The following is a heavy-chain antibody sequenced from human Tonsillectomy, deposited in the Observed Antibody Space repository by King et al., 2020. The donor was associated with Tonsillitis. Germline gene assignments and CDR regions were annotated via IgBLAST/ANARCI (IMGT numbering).Heavy chain of an antibody. CDR3: AREIYSGYEWGTLGYDY. CDR2: TYYRSKWYN. J-gene: IGHJ4*02. V-gene: IGHV6-1*01. CDR1: GDSVSSNSAA. D-gene: IGHD5-12*01. Sequence: VQLQQSGPGLVKPSQTLSLTCAISGDSVSSNSAAWNWIRQSPSRGLEWLGRTYYRSKWYNDYAVSVKSRITINPDTSKNQFSLQLNSVTPEDTAVYYCAREIYSGYEWGTLGYDYWGQGTLVTVSS.